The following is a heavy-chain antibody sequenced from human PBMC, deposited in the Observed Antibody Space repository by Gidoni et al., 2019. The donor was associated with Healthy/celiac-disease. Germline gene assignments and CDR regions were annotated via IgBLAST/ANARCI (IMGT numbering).Heavy chain of an antibody. J-gene: IGHJ4*02. CDR3: ARGEMALTPFFGY. D-gene: IGHD3-3*01. Sequence: QVQLQESGPGLVKPSETLSLTCTVSGGSISSYYWSWIRQPPGKGLEWIGYIYYSGSTNYNPSLKSRVTISVDTSKNQFSLKLSSVTAADTAVYYCARGEMALTPFFGYWGQGTLVTVSS. CDR1: GGSISSYY. V-gene: IGHV4-59*01. CDR2: IYYSGST.